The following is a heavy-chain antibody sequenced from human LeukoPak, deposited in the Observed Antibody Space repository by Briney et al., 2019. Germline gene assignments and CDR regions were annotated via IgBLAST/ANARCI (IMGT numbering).Heavy chain of an antibody. V-gene: IGHV1-69*13. CDR3: ATRQYSTVTPDYYGMDV. Sequence: GASVKVSCKASGGTFSSYAISWVRQPPGRELEWMGGIIPIFGTAHYAQKFQGRVTITADESTSTAYMELSSLRSEDTAVYYCATRQYSTVTPDYYGMDVWGKGTTVTVSS. CDR2: IIPIFGTA. J-gene: IGHJ6*04. CDR1: GGTFSSYA. D-gene: IGHD4-17*01.